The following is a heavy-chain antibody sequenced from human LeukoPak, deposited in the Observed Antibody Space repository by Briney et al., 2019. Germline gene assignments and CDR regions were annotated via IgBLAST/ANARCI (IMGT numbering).Heavy chain of an antibody. CDR3: ARDRSSYLYYYYYGMDV. CDR1: GGSISSYY. CDR2: ISYSGST. Sequence: SETLSLTCTVSGGSISSYYWSWIRQPPGKGLEWIGYISYSGSTNYNPSLKSRVTVSVDTSKNQFSLKLSSVTAADTAVYYCARDRSSYLYYYYYGMDVWGQGTTVTVSS. J-gene: IGHJ6*02. V-gene: IGHV4-59*01. D-gene: IGHD6-6*01.